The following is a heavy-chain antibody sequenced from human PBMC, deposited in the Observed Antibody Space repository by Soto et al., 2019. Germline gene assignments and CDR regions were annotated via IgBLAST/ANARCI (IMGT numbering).Heavy chain of an antibody. CDR3: ARFLDPGTTPAAVDY. CDR1: GGSFSDYY. V-gene: IGHV4-34*01. Sequence: PSETLSLTCAVYGGSFSDYYWSWIRQPPGKGLEWIGEINHRGSTNYNPSLKSRVTISVDTSKNQFSLKLSSVTAADTAVYYCARFLDPGTTPAAVDYWGQGTLVTVSS. CDR2: INHRGST. J-gene: IGHJ4*02. D-gene: IGHD1-7*01.